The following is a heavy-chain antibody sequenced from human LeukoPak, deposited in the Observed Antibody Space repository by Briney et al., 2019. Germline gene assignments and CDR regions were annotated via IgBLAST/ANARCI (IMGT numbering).Heavy chain of an antibody. Sequence: PSETLSLTCTVSGGSISSGDYYWSWIRQPPGKGLEWIGYIYYSGSTYYNPSLKSRVTISVDTSKNQFSLKLSSVTAADTAVYYCARDAPYCSSTSCYWNYWGQGTLVTVSS. CDR1: GGSISSGDYY. CDR3: ARDAPYCSSTSCYWNY. D-gene: IGHD2-2*01. V-gene: IGHV4-30-4*01. J-gene: IGHJ4*02. CDR2: IYYSGST.